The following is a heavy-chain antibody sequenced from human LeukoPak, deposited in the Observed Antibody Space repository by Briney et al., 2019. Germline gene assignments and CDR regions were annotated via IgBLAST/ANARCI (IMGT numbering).Heavy chain of an antibody. Sequence: SETLSLTCTVSGGSISSYYWSRIRQPAGKGLEWIGRIYTSGSTTYNPSLKSRVTMSADTSKNQLSLKLSSVTAADTAVYYCARDYYDSSGYPFCDYWGQGTLVTVSS. CDR1: GGSISSYY. D-gene: IGHD3-22*01. CDR3: ARDYYDSSGYPFCDY. J-gene: IGHJ4*02. V-gene: IGHV4-4*07. CDR2: IYTSGST.